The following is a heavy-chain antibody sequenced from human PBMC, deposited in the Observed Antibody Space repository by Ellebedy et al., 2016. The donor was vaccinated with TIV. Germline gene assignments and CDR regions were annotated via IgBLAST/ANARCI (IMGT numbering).Heavy chain of an antibody. V-gene: IGHV3-30*03. CDR2: ISYDGSNK. Sequence: GGSLRLSXAASGFTFSSNAMDWARQAPGKGLEWVAFISYDGSNKWYADSVKGRFTISRDNSKSTLYLQMNSLSAEDTAVYYCARGIDYGMDVWGQGTTVAVSS. D-gene: IGHD2-21*01. CDR3: ARGIDYGMDV. CDR1: GFTFSSNA. J-gene: IGHJ6*02.